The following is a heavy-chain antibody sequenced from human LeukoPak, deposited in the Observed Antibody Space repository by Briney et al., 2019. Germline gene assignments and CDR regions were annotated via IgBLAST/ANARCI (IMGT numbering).Heavy chain of an antibody. J-gene: IGHJ4*02. V-gene: IGHV3-30*18. D-gene: IGHD2-15*01. CDR2: ISYDGSNK. CDR3: AKNLPPYCSGGSCGNDY. Sequence: PGGSLRLSCAASGFTFSSYDMHWVRQAPGKGLEWVAVISYDGSNKYYADSVKGRFTISRDNSKNTLYLQMNSLRAEDTAVYYCAKNLPPYCSGGSCGNDYWGQGTLVTVSS. CDR1: GFTFSSYD.